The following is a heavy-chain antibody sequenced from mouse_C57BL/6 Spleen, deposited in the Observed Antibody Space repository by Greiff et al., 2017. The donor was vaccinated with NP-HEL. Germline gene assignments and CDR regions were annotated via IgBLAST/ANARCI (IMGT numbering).Heavy chain of an antibody. Sequence: VQLQQSDAELVKPGASVKISCKVSGYTFTDHTIHWMKQRPEQGLEWIGYIYPRDGSTKYNEKFKGKATLTADKSSSTAYTQLNSLTSEDSAVYFCERGGGYDLYYFDYWGQGTTLTVSS. CDR2: IYPRDGST. CDR1: GYTFTDHT. D-gene: IGHD2-2*01. J-gene: IGHJ2*01. CDR3: ERGGGYDLYYFDY. V-gene: IGHV1-78*01.